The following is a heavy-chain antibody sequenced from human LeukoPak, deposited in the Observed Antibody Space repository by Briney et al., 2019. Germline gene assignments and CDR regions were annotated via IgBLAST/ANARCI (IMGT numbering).Heavy chain of an antibody. J-gene: IGHJ4*02. D-gene: IGHD2-2*01. Sequence: ASVKVSCKASGYTFTSYGISWVRQAPGQGLEWMGWISAYNGNTNYAQKLQGRVTMTTDTSTSTAYMELRSLRSDDTAVYYCARDGAPLVPAALPIDYWGQGTLVTVSS. CDR3: ARDGAPLVPAALPIDY. CDR2: ISAYNGNT. CDR1: GYTFTSYG. V-gene: IGHV1-18*01.